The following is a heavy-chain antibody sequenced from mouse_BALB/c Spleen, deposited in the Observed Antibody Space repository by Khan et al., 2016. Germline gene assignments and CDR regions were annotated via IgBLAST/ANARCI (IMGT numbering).Heavy chain of an antibody. J-gene: IGHJ4*01. Sequence: QIQLVQSGPELKKPGETVKISCKASGYTFTDYSMHWVKQAPGKGLKWMGWINTETGEPTYADDFKGRFAFSLETSASTAYLEINNLKNEDTATYYGARSTVEARNYYAMDYWGQGTSVTVSS. CDR2: INTETGEP. V-gene: IGHV9-2-1*01. CDR3: ARSTVEARNYYAMDY. D-gene: IGHD1-1*01. CDR1: GYTFTDYS.